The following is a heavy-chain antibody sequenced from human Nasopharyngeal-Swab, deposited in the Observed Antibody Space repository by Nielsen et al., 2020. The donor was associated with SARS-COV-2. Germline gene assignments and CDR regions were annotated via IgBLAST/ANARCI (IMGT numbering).Heavy chain of an antibody. CDR3: ARPTYYYDSSGYYSPGRPDAFDI. V-gene: IGHV5-51*01. Sequence: GGSLRLSCKGSGYSFTSYWIGWVRQMPGKGLEWMGIIYPGDSDTRYSPSFQGQVTISADKSISTAYLQWSSLKASDTAMYYCARPTYYYDSSGYYSPGRPDAFDIWGQGTMVTVSS. J-gene: IGHJ3*02. D-gene: IGHD3-22*01. CDR2: IYPGDSDT. CDR1: GYSFTSYW.